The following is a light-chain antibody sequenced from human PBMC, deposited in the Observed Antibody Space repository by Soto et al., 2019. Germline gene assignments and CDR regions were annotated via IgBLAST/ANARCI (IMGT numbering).Light chain of an antibody. J-gene: IGKJ4*01. CDR1: QSVSSSY. Sequence: EIVLTQSPGTLSLSPGERATLSCRASQSVSSSYLAWYQQKPGQAPRLLIYGASTRATGIPDRFSGSGSGTDFTLTISSLQSEDFAVYYCQQRNRWPPVTFGGGTKVDIK. V-gene: IGKV3D-20*02. CDR2: GAS. CDR3: QQRNRWPPVT.